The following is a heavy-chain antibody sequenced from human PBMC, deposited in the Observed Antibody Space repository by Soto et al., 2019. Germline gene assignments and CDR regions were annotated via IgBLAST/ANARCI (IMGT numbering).Heavy chain of an antibody. CDR3: AKDLDSNSLGGGDY. Sequence: EVQLVESGGGLVQPGRSLRLSCAASGFTFDDYAMHWVRQAPGKGLEWVSGISWNSGSIGYADSVKGRFTISRDNAKNSLELQMNRLRAEETALYYCAKDLDSNSLGGGDYWGQGTLVTVSS. J-gene: IGHJ4*02. CDR1: GFTFDDYA. V-gene: IGHV3-9*01. CDR2: ISWNSGSI. D-gene: IGHD4-4*01.